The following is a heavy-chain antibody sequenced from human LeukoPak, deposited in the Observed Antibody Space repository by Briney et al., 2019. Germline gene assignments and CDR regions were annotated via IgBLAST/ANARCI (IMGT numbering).Heavy chain of an antibody. CDR1: GYTLTELS. CDR3: ATVPDYSSGWYRTDAFDI. J-gene: IGHJ3*02. V-gene: IGHV1-24*01. D-gene: IGHD6-19*01. CDR2: FDPEDGET. Sequence: ASVKVSCKVSGYTLTELSMHWVRQAPGKGLEWMGGFDPEDGETIYAQKFQGRVTMTEDTSTDTAYMELSSLRSEDTAVYYCATVPDYSSGWYRTDAFDIWGQGTMVTVSS.